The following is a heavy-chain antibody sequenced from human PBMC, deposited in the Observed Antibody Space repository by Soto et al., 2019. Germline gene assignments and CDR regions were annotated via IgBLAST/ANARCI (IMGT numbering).Heavy chain of an antibody. J-gene: IGHJ6*01. CDR1: GDSVSSDSAA. CDR2: TYYMSEWYN. Sequence: SQTLSLTCAISGDSVSSDSAAWNWIRQSPSRGLEWLGRTYYMSEWYNDYAVSMKSRIVITPDTSKNQFSLQLNSVTPEDTVVYFCSGDSCYRMAVWGRGSSVIGSS. CDR3: SGDSCYRMAV. V-gene: IGHV6-1*01.